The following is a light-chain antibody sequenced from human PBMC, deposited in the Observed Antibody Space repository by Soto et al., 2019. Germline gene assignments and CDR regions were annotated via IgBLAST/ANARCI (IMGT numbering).Light chain of an antibody. CDR3: NSYRTISTYV. V-gene: IGLV2-14*01. CDR2: DVR. Sequence: QSALTQPASVSGSPGQSITISCTGTTSDIGGYNFVSWYQQHPGKAPKLLIYDVRNRPSGVSNRFSDSKSGNTASLTISGLQAEDEADYYCNSYRTISTYVFGSGTKLTVL. J-gene: IGLJ1*01. CDR1: TSDIGGYNF.